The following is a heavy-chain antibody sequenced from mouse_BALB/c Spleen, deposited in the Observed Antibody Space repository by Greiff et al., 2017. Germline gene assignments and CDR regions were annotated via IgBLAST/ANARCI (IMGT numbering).Heavy chain of an antibody. Sequence: QVQLKQSGAELARPGASVKLSCKASGYTFTSYWMQWVKQRPGQGLEWIGAIYPGDGDTRYTQKFKGKATLTADKSSSTAYMQLSSLASEDSAVYYCARSSLRLRSDYWGQGTTLTVSS. CDR2: IYPGDGDT. V-gene: IGHV1-87*01. D-gene: IGHD1-2*01. J-gene: IGHJ2*01. CDR3: ARSSLRLRSDY. CDR1: GYTFTSYW.